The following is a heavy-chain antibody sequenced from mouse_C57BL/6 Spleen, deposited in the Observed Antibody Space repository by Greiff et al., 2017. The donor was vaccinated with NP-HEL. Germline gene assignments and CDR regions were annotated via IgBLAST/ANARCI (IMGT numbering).Heavy chain of an antibody. CDR3: ARESNPYYFDY. CDR2: IYPGDGDT. CDR1: GYAFSSSW. J-gene: IGHJ2*01. D-gene: IGHD2-5*01. V-gene: IGHV1-82*01. Sequence: VQRVESGPELVKPGASVKISCKASGYAFSSSWMNWVKQRPGKGLEWIGRIYPGDGDTNYNGKFKGKVTLTADKSSSTAYMQLSRLTSEDSAVYCCARESNPYYFDYWGQGTTLTVSS.